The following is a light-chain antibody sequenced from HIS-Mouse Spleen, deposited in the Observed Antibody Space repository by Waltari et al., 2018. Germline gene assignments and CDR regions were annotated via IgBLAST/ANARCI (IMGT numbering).Light chain of an antibody. CDR2: GAS. Sequence: ELVLTQSPGTLSLSPGERATLSCRASQSVSSSYLAWYQQKPGKAPRLLIYGASSRATGIPDRFSGSGSGTDFTLTISRLEPEDFAVYYCQQYGSSPWTFGQGTKVEIK. CDR3: QQYGSSPWT. J-gene: IGKJ1*01. CDR1: QSVSSSY. V-gene: IGKV3-20*01.